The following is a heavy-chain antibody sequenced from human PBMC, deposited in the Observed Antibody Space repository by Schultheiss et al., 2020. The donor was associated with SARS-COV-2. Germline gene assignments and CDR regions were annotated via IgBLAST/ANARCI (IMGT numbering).Heavy chain of an antibody. CDR2: MNPNSGNT. J-gene: IGHJ6*02. CDR3: ATSPVLSAAAGHYYYYYGMDV. D-gene: IGHD6-13*01. Sequence: ASVKVSCKASGYTFASYDVSWVRQATGQGLEWMGWMNPNSGNTGYAQKFQGRVTMTEDTSTDTAYMELSSLRSEDTAVYYCATSPVLSAAAGHYYYYYGMDVWGQGTTVTVSS. CDR1: GYTFASYD. V-gene: IGHV1-8*01.